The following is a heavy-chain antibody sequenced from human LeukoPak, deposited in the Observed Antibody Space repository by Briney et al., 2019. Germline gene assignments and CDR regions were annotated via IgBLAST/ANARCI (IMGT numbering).Heavy chain of an antibody. Sequence: ASVKVSCKASGYTFTSYGISWVRQAPGQGLEWMGWISAYNGNTNYAQKLQGRVTMTTDTSTSTAYMELRSLRSDDTAVYYCARVGVLRYFDWSPGGYWGQGTLVTVSS. J-gene: IGHJ4*02. CDR1: GYTFTSYG. V-gene: IGHV1-18*01. CDR3: ARVGVLRYFDWSPGGY. CDR2: ISAYNGNT. D-gene: IGHD3-9*01.